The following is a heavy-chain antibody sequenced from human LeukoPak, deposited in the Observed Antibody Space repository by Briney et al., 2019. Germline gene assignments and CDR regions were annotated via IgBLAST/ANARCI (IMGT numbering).Heavy chain of an antibody. CDR2: IYYSGST. D-gene: IGHD2-15*01. Sequence: GSLRLSCAASGFTFSSYTMNWVRQAPGKGLEWIGSIYYSGSTYYNPSLKSRVTISVDTSKNQFSLKLSSVTAADTAVYYCARVGRDDYWGQGTLVTVSS. CDR1: GFTFSSYT. V-gene: IGHV4-39*07. CDR3: ARVGRDDY. J-gene: IGHJ4*02.